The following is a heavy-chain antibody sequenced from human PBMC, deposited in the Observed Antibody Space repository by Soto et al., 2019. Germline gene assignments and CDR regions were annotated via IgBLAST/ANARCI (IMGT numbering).Heavy chain of an antibody. CDR1: GFTFSSYA. D-gene: IGHD6-13*01. CDR3: ARYRREAVAGYTLDN. J-gene: IGHJ4*02. Sequence: GSLRLSCAASGFTFSSYAMSWVRQAPGKGLEWIGYVYNSGSTNYNPSLKSRVTISEDTSKSQFSLKVNSMTAADTAVYYCARYRREAVAGYTLDNWGQGILVTVSS. V-gene: IGHV4-59*01. CDR2: VYNSGST.